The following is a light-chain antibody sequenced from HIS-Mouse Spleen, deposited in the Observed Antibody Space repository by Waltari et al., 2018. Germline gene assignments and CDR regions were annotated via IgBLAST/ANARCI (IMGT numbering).Light chain of an antibody. J-gene: IGLJ2*01. CDR1: SSDVGSYNL. CDR2: EGS. CDR3: CSYAGSSSVV. Sequence: QSALTQPASVSGSPGQSITISCTGTSSDVGSYNLVSWYQQHPGKAPKLMIYEGSKRRSGVSSRFCASKSGNTASLKISCLQAEDEADYYCCSYAGSSSVVFGGGTKLTVL. V-gene: IGLV2-23*01.